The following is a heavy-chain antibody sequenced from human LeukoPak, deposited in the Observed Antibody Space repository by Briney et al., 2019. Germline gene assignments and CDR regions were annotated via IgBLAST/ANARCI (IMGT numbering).Heavy chain of an antibody. J-gene: IGHJ4*02. D-gene: IGHD3-22*01. CDR2: ISGSGGST. V-gene: IGHV3-23*01. CDR3: AKDRISMIVVVITF. CDR1: GLTFTSAW. Sequence: GGSLRLSCATSGLTFTSAWLTWVRQAPGKGLEWVSAISGSGGSTYYADSVKGRFTISRDNSKNTLYLQMNSLRAEDTAVYYCAKDRISMIVVVITFWGQGTLVTVSS.